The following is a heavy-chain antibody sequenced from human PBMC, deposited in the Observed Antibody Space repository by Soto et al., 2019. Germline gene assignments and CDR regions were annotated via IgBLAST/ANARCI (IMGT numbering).Heavy chain of an antibody. V-gene: IGHV4-4*02. CDR1: GGSISSSNW. D-gene: IGHD3-22*01. J-gene: IGHJ6*02. Sequence: PSETLSLTCAVSGGSISSSNWWSWVRQPPGKGLEWIGEIYHSGSTNYNPPLKSRVTISVDKSKNQFSLKLSSVTAADTAVYYCARRGVGSSGYYYKGYYYGMDVWGQGTTVTVSS. CDR3: ARRGVGSSGYYYKGYYYGMDV. CDR2: IYHSGST.